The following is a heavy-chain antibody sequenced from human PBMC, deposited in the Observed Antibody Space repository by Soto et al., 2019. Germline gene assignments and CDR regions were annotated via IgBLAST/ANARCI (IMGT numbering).Heavy chain of an antibody. CDR2: IYYSGST. J-gene: IGHJ4*02. Sequence: SETLSLTYTVSGGSIRSVDCRWIWIRQPPGKGLEWIGYIYYSGSTNYNPSLKSRVTISLDTSKNQFSLKLSSVTAADTAVYYCARRYGYSFDYWGQGTLVTVSS. CDR1: GGSIRSVDCR. CDR3: ARRYGYSFDY. D-gene: IGHD1-1*01. V-gene: IGHV4-61*08.